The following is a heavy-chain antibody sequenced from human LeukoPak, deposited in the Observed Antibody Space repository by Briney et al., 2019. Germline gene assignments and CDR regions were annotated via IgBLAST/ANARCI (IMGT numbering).Heavy chain of an antibody. CDR1: GFTFSSYT. J-gene: IGHJ4*02. CDR2: ISTGGGNT. CDR3: ARHHWDSSGYYGY. V-gene: IGHV3-23*01. Sequence: PGGSLRLSCTASGFTFSSYTMSWVRQAPGKGLKWVSTISTGGGNTYYADSVQGRFTVSRDNAKNSLYLQMNSLRAEDTAVYYCARHHWDSSGYYGYWGQGTLVTVSS. D-gene: IGHD3-22*01.